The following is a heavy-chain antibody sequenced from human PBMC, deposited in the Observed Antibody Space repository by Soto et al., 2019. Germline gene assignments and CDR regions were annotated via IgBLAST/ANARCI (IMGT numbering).Heavy chain of an antibody. CDR2: INSGGNT. D-gene: IGHD3-16*02. J-gene: IGHJ4*02. V-gene: IGHV3-66*01. CDR3: AKALGELSPESFDY. Sequence: GGSLRLSCAASGFGVSNNYMSWVRQAPGKGLEWVSAINSGGNTYYADSVKGRFTISRDISENTLYLQMNSLKVEDTAVYYCAKALGELSPESFDYWGQGILVTVSS. CDR1: GFGVSNNY.